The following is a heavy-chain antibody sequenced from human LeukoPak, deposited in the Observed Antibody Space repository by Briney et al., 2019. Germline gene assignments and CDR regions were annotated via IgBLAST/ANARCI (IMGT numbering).Heavy chain of an antibody. J-gene: IGHJ4*02. CDR1: GGSVNSGDYF. CDR3: ARRVDTSLPHFDY. Sequence: SETLSLTCTVSGGSVNSGDYFWSWIRQSPGKGLEWIGYIYYSGSTYYNPSLKSRVTISKDTSENQFSLKLTSVTAADTAVYYCARRVDTSLPHFDYWGQRTLVTVSS. D-gene: IGHD2-15*01. CDR2: IYYSGST. V-gene: IGHV4-30-4*01.